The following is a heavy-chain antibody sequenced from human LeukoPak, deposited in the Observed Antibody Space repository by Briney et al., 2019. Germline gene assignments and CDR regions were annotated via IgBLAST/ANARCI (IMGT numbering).Heavy chain of an antibody. CDR1: GGSVSSGSYY. V-gene: IGHV4-61*01. J-gene: IGHJ4*02. D-gene: IGHD3-22*01. Sequence: PSETLSLNCTVSGGSVSSGSYYWSWIRQPPGKGLEWIAFIYYSGSANYNPSLKSRVTISVDTSKNQFSLKLSSVTTADTAVYYCARGRDYYDTSAGYWGQGTLVTVSS. CDR2: IYYSGSA. CDR3: ARGRDYYDTSAGY.